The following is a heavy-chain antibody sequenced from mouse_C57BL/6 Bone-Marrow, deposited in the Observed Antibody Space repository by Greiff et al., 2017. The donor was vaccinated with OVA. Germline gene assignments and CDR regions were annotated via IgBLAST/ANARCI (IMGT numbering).Heavy chain of an antibody. CDR1: GYSFTGYY. V-gene: IGHV1-42*01. CDR3: ARGGVFITTLFDY. J-gene: IGHJ2*01. D-gene: IGHD1-1*01. CDR2: INPSTGGT. Sequence: EVQLQQSGPELVKPGASVKISCKASGYSFTGYYMNWVKQSPEKSLEWIGEINPSTGGTTYNQKFKAKATLTVDKSFSTAYKQLKSLTSEYSAVYYCARGGVFITTLFDYWGQGTTLTVSS.